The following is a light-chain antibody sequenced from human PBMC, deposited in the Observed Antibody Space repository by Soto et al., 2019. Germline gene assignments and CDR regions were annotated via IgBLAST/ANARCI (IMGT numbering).Light chain of an antibody. J-gene: IGKJ5*01. V-gene: IGKV3D-15*01. CDR2: GAS. CDR3: QQYTGPPTT. Sequence: EIEMTQSPVTLSVSPGGIATLSCRASQSISDTLAWYQQKPGQAPRLLIYGASTRAAGIPDRFSGSGSGTDFTLTITRLEPEDSAVYFCQQYTGPPTTLGQGTRLEIK. CDR1: QSISDT.